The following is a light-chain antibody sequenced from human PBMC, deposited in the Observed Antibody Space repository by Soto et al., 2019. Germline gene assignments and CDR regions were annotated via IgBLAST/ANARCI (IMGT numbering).Light chain of an antibody. CDR1: NSDVGGYKY. CDR3: SSNKIGSTYV. Sequence: QSALTQPPSASGSPGQSVTISCTGTNSDVGGYKYVSSYHQHPGKAPKLILYEVTHRPSGISTRFSGSMSGNTASLTISGLQAEDEALYYCSSNKIGSTYVFGTGTKVTVL. J-gene: IGLJ1*01. CDR2: EVT. V-gene: IGLV2-14*01.